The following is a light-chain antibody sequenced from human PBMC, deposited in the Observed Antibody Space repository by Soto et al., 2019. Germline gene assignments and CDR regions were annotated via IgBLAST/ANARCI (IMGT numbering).Light chain of an antibody. CDR3: QQLNSYPLT. V-gene: IGKV1-9*01. J-gene: IGKJ4*01. Sequence: DIQLTQSPSFLSASVGDGVTITCRASQGISSYLAWYQQKPGKAPKLLIYAASTLQSGVPSRFSGSGSGTEFTLTISSLQPEDFATYYCQQLNSYPLTFGGGTKVEI. CDR1: QGISSY. CDR2: AAS.